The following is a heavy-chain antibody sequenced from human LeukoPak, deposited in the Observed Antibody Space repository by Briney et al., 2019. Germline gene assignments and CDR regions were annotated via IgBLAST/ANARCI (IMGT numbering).Heavy chain of an antibody. Sequence: SETLSLTCAVSGGSISSNNWWGWVRQPPGQGLEWIGEIYHSGSPNYNPSLKSRVTISVDKSRNHFSLSLSSVTAADTAVYYCARVNINNWHSCDYWGQGTPVTVSS. D-gene: IGHD1-1*01. CDR3: ARVNINNWHSCDY. V-gene: IGHV4-4*02. J-gene: IGHJ4*02. CDR2: IYHSGSP. CDR1: GGSISSNNW.